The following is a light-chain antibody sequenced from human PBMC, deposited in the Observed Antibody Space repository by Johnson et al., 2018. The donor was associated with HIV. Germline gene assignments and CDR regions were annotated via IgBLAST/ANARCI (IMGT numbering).Light chain of an antibody. CDR2: ENN. CDR3: GTWDSGLSDYV. Sequence: QSVLTQPPSVSAAPGQKVTISCSGSNSNIGNNYVSWYQQVPGTAPKLLIYENNKRPSGIPDRFSGSKSGTSATLGITGLQTGDEADYYCGTWDSGLSDYVFGTGTKVTVL. V-gene: IGLV1-51*02. CDR1: NSNIGNNY. J-gene: IGLJ1*01.